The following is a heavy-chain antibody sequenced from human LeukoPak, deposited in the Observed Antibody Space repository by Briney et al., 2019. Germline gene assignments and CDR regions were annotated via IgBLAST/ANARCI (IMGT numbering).Heavy chain of an antibody. CDR1: GFTFSSYG. V-gene: IGHV3-30*02. Sequence: AGGSLRLSCAASGFTFSSYGMHWVRQAPGKGLEWVAFIRYDGSNKYYADSVKGRFTISRDNSKNTLYLQMNSLRAEDTAVYYCAKDLWGITMIVVVTRLGFWGQGTLVTVSS. CDR2: IRYDGSNK. D-gene: IGHD3-22*01. J-gene: IGHJ4*02. CDR3: AKDLWGITMIVVVTRLGF.